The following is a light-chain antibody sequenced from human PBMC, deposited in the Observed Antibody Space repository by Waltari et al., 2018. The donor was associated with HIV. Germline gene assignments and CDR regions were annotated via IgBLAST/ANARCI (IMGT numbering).Light chain of an antibody. V-gene: IGLV3-19*01. CDR3: NSWDTNPEGVV. J-gene: IGLJ3*02. CDR1: SLRNYY. Sequence: SELTQDPAVSVALGQTVRITCQGDSLRNYYATWYQQKPGQAPVLVIYGKNNRPSGIPDRFSGSSSVNTASLTSTATHADDEADYYCNSWDTNPEGVVFGGGTKLTVL. CDR2: GKN.